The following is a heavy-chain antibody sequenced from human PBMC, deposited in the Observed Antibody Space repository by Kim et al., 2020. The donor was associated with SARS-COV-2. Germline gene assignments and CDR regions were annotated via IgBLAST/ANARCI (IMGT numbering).Heavy chain of an antibody. V-gene: IGHV4-34*01. CDR3: ARVGLARKISSTSTYYGMDV. D-gene: IGHD2-2*01. J-gene: IGHJ6*02. Sequence: SETLSLTCAVYGGSFSGYYWSWIRQPPGKGLEWIGEINHSGSTNYNPSLKSRVTISVDTSKNQFSLKLSSVTAADTAVYYCARVGLARKISSTSTYYGMDVWGQGTTVTVSS. CDR1: GGSFSGYY. CDR2: INHSGST.